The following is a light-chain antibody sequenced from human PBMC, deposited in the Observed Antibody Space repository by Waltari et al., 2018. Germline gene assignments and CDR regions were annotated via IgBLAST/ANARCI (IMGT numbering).Light chain of an antibody. J-gene: IGLJ2*01. CDR1: SSDVGNYKR. V-gene: IGLV2-23*02. CDR2: PVS. Sequence: QSALTQPASVSGSPGQSITISCTGTSSDVGNYKRVSCYQQHPGKAPTLMIYPVSKRPSGVADRFSGSKSGDMASLRISGLQPEDEAEYFCSSYAGSSKGVFGGGTNVTVL. CDR3: SSYAGSSKGV.